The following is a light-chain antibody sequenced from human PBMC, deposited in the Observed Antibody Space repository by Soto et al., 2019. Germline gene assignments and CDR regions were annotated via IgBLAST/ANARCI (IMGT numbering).Light chain of an antibody. V-gene: IGKV3-20*01. J-gene: IGKJ1*01. CDR1: QSVISNY. Sequence: EVVLTQSPGTVSLSPGERVTLSCRASQSVISNYLAWFQQRPGQAPRLLIYAASSRARGIPDRFSGNGSGTDFSLRISRLQPEDCAVYYCQQYGSSLTWTFGQGTKVEFK. CDR2: AAS. CDR3: QQYGSSLTWT.